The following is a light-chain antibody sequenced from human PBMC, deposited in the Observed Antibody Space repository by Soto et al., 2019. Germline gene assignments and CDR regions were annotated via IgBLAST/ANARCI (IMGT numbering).Light chain of an antibody. CDR3: SSYTSANSNV. CDR1: SSDVGGSKF. CDR2: DVS. V-gene: IGLV2-14*03. J-gene: IGLJ1*01. Sequence: QSVLTQPASVSGSRGQSITISCTGTSSDVGGSKFVSWYQQLPGKAPKLIISDVSGRPSGVSHRFSGSKSGNTASLTISGLQAEDEADYYCSSYTSANSNVFGTGTKVTVL.